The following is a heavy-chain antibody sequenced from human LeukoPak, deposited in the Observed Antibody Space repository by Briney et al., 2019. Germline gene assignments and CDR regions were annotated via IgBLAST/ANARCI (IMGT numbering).Heavy chain of an antibody. CDR3: ARSPTTGWYYFED. CDR1: GFTFNIHA. CDR2: LNSNGGAT. Sequence: GGSLRLSCAASGFTFNIHAMHWVRQAPGKGLEYVSGLNSNGGATYYSDSVQARFVISRVNSKNTLYLQMDRLRTEDTAVYYCARSPTTGWYYFEDWGRGTLVTVSS. V-gene: IGHV3-64*02. J-gene: IGHJ4*02. D-gene: IGHD6-19*01.